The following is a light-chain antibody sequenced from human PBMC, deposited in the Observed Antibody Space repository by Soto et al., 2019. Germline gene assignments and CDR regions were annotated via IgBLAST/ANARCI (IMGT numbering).Light chain of an antibody. J-gene: IGKJ4*01. CDR3: QQSYSTPT. V-gene: IGKV1-39*01. CDR1: QSIGGF. Sequence: DIQMTQSPSSLSASVGDRVTITCRASQSIGGFLNWYQQKLGKAPKLLIYSASSLQSGVPSRFSGSGSGTDFTLTISSLQPEDFATYYCQQSYSTPTFGGGTKVDIK. CDR2: SAS.